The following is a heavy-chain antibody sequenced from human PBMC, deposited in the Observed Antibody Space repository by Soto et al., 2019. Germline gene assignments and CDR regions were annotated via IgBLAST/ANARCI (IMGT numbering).Heavy chain of an antibody. V-gene: IGHV4-59*01. Sequence: QVQLQESGPGLVKPSETLSLTCTVSGGPISTYYWSWIRQPPGKGLEWIGYIYYNGSTNYNHSLKIRLTISIDTSQTQFSLKLSSVTAADTAVYYCARDRAGNNAGLDDWGHGTLVTVSS. CDR3: ARDRAGNNAGLDD. D-gene: IGHD6-13*01. CDR1: GGPISTYY. CDR2: IYYNGST. J-gene: IGHJ4*01.